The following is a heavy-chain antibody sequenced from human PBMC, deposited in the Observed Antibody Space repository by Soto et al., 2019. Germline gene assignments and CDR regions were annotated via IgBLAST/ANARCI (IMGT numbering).Heavy chain of an antibody. CDR2: IIPIFGTA. Sequence: QVQLVQSGAEVKKPGSSVKVSCKASGGTFSSYAISWVRQAPGQGLEWMGGIIPIFGTANYAQKFQGRVTISADESTSTAYMELSSLRSEDTAVYYCARCTTICGVVRCVGAFDIWGQGTMVTVSS. CDR3: ARCTTICGVVRCVGAFDI. CDR1: GGTFSSYA. J-gene: IGHJ3*02. V-gene: IGHV1-69*01. D-gene: IGHD3-3*01.